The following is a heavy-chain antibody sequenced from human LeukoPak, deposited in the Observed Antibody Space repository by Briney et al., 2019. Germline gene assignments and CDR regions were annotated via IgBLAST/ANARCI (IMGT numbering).Heavy chain of an antibody. CDR1: GFTFSSYA. Sequence: GSLRLSCAASGFTFSSYAMHWVRQAPGKGLEWVAVISYDGSNKYYADSVKGRFTISRDNSKNTLYPQMNSLRAEDTAVYYCARQYSSSSLKYYYYGMDVWGQGTTVTVSS. D-gene: IGHD6-6*01. CDR2: ISYDGSNK. J-gene: IGHJ6*02. CDR3: ARQYSSSSLKYYYYGMDV. V-gene: IGHV3-30-3*01.